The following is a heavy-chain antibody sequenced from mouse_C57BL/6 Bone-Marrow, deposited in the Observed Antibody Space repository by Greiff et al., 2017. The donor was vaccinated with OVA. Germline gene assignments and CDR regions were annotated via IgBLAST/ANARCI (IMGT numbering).Heavy chain of an antibody. CDR1: GFTFSDYY. CDR2: INYDGSST. V-gene: IGHV5-16*01. CDR3: ARGRGDY. J-gene: IGHJ4*01. Sequence: EVQLVESEGGLVQPGSSMTLSCTASGFTFSDYYMAWVRQVPEKGLEWVANINYDGSSTYYLDSLKSRFIISRDNAKNILYLQMSSLKSEDTATYYCARGRGDYWGQGTSVTVSS.